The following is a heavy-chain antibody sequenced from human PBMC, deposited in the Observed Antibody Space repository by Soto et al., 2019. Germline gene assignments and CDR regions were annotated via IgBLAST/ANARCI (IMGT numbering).Heavy chain of an antibody. CDR1: GYTFTSYY. CDR3: ATGPSEWLLSPNAFDL. D-gene: IGHD3-3*01. Sequence: GASVKVSCKASGYTFTSYYMHWVRQAPGQGLEWMGIINPSGGSTSYAQKFQGRVTMTRDTSTSTAYMELSSLRSEDTAVYYCATGPSEWLLSPNAFDLWGQGTMVT. J-gene: IGHJ3*01. CDR2: INPSGGST. V-gene: IGHV1-46*01.